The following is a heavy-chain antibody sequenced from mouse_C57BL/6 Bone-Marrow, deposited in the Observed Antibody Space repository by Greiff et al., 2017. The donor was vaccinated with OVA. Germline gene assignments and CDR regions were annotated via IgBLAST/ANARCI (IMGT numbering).Heavy chain of an antibody. CDR2: IWSGGST. CDR3: AKSEGLEDYAMDY. CDR1: GFSLTSYG. V-gene: IGHV2-4*01. Sequence: VQLQQSGPGLVQPSQSLSITCTVSGFSLTSYGVHWVRQPPGKGLEWLGGIWSGGSTDYNAAFISRLSISKDNSKSQVFFKMNSLQADDTAIYYCAKSEGLEDYAMDYWGQGTSVTVSS. J-gene: IGHJ4*01.